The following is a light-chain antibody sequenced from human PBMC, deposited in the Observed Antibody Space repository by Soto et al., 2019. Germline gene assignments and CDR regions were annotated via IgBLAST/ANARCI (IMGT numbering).Light chain of an antibody. CDR3: HQSYSSPPT. J-gene: IGKJ1*01. V-gene: IGKV1-39*01. Sequence: DIPMTQSPSSLSASVEDRVIITCRASQSISNHLKWYQQKPGKAPKLLIVAASSLQSGVPSRFSGSRSGPDFTLPISSLQPEDFATYYCHQSYSSPPTFGQGTKVEIK. CDR1: QSISNH. CDR2: AAS.